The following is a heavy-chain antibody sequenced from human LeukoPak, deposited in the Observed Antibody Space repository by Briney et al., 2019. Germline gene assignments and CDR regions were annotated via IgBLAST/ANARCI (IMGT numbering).Heavy chain of an antibody. J-gene: IGHJ6*02. V-gene: IGHV1-3*01. D-gene: IGHD6-6*01. Sequence: ASVKVSCKASGYTFASYAMHWVRQAPGQRLEWMGWINAGNGNTKYSQKFQGRVTITRDTSASTAYMELSSLRSEDTAVYYCAVSSSPGGHYYYGMDVWGQGTTVTVSS. CDR2: INAGNGNT. CDR3: AVSSSPGGHYYYGMDV. CDR1: GYTFASYA.